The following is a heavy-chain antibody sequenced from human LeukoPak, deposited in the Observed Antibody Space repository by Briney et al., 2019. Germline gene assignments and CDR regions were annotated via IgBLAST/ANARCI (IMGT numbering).Heavy chain of an antibody. V-gene: IGHV3-33*01. D-gene: IGHD3-16*01. J-gene: IGHJ4*02. CDR1: GFSFDTHG. Sequence: GGSLRLSCAASGFSFDTHGMHWVRQAPGKGLEWVAVIWYDGSKKYYADSVKGRFTISRDNSKKSLFLQMNSLRAEDTALYYCARDVXADSSGGSFDFWGQGTLVTVSS. CDR2: IWYDGSKK. CDR3: ARDVXADSSGGSFDF.